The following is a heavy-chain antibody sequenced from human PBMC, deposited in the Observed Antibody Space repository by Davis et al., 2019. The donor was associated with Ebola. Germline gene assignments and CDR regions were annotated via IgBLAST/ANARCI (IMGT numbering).Heavy chain of an antibody. V-gene: IGHV3-48*02. J-gene: IGHJ4*02. CDR1: GFPFSRYS. D-gene: IGHD1-26*01. CDR3: ARDHSGSHYGAYYFDF. Sequence: PGGSLRLSCAVPGFPFSRYSMNWVRQAPGKGLEWVSYIDSSRTTIYYADSVKGRFTISRANAKNSLYLQMNGLRDEDTAVYYCARDHSGSHYGAYYFDFWGQGTLVTVSS. CDR2: IDSSRTTI.